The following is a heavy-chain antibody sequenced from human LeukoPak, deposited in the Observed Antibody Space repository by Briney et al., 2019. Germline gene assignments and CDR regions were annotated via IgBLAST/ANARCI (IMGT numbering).Heavy chain of an antibody. D-gene: IGHD4-11*01. CDR1: GFSFSNYA. CDR2: ISGTGGPT. V-gene: IGHV3-23*01. J-gene: IGHJ4*02. Sequence: PGGSLRLSCAASGFSFSNYAMSWVRQAPGKGQDWVSGISGTGGPTYYADSVKGRFTISRDDSKNTVYLQMNSLRAEDTAVYFCAKHDDSAWLTYWGQGALVTVSS. CDR3: AKHDDSAWLTY.